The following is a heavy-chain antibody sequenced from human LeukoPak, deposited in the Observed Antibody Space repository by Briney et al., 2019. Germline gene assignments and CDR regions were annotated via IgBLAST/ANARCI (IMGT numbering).Heavy chain of an antibody. CDR3: ARGRPNTAMARGPWFDP. CDR2: INHSGST. D-gene: IGHD5-18*01. CDR1: GGSFSRPF. J-gene: IGHJ5*02. V-gene: IGHV4-34*01. Sequence: SETLSLTCAVSGGSFSRPFWSWIRQPPGKGLEWIGEINHSGSTNYNPSLKSRVTISVDTSKNQFSLKLSSVTAADTAVYYCARGRPNTAMARGPWFDPWGQGTLVTVSS.